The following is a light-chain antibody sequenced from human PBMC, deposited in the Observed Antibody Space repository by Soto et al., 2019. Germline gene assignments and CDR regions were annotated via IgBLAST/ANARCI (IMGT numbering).Light chain of an antibody. J-gene: IGKJ5*01. CDR2: DAT. CDR1: QDIGNS. CDR3: QQYDDLPSIT. Sequence: DIQMTQSPSSLSASIGDRVTITCQASQDIGNSLNWYQQLPGKPPKLLIYDATNLEAGVPLRFSGRGSGTHFTFTIASLEPEDIATYSCQQYDDLPSITFGQGTRLEIK. V-gene: IGKV1-33*01.